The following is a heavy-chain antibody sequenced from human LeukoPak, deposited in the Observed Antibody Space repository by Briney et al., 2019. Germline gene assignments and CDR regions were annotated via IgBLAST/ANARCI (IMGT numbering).Heavy chain of an antibody. Sequence: GGSLRLSCAASGFTVSSNYMTWVRQAPGKGLEWVSVIYSGGSTYYADSVKGRFTVSRDNSKNMVFLQMSSLRVEDTAVYYCARTFDRGWHFDYWGQGTLVTVSS. D-gene: IGHD6-19*01. CDR1: GFTVSSNY. CDR3: ARTFDRGWHFDY. J-gene: IGHJ4*02. CDR2: IYSGGST. V-gene: IGHV3-53*01.